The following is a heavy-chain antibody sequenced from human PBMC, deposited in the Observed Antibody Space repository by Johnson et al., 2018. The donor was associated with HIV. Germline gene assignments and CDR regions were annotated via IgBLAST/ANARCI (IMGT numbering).Heavy chain of an antibody. CDR3: ARDGESQQLPLGDAFDF. CDR2: IYSGGST. CDR1: GFTVSSNY. J-gene: IGHJ3*01. D-gene: IGHD6-13*01. V-gene: IGHV3-66*01. Sequence: VLLLESGGGLVQSGGSLRLSCGASGFTVSSNYMNWVRQAPGKGLEWVSVIYSGGSTYYADSVKGRFTISRDNSKNTLYLQMNSLRVEDTAVYYCARDGESQQLPLGDAFDFWGQGTMVTVSS.